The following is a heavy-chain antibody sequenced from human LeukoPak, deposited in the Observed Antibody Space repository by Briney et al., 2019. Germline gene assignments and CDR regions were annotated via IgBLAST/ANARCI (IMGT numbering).Heavy chain of an antibody. J-gene: IGHJ3*02. CDR3: ARVITYYYDSSGYDDAFDI. CDR1: GGTFSSCA. D-gene: IGHD3-22*01. CDR2: IIPIFGTA. Sequence: SVKVSCKASGGTFSSCAISWVRQAPGQGLEWMGGIIPIFGTANYAQKFQGRVTITADESTSTAYMELSSLRSEDTAVYYCARVITYYYDSSGYDDAFDIWGQGTMVTVSS. V-gene: IGHV1-69*13.